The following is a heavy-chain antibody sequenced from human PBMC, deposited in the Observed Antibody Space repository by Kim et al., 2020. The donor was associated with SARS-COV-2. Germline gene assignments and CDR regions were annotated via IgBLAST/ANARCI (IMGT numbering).Heavy chain of an antibody. CDR1: GGSISSYY. V-gene: IGHV4-59*13. J-gene: IGHJ6*02. CDR2: IYYSGST. CDR3: ARVGGDIVVVPAARDSSSWYVAGTDGMDV. D-gene: IGHD2-2*01. Sequence: SETLSLTCTVSGGSISSYYWSWIRQPPGKGLEWIGYIYYSGSTNYNPSLKSRVTISVDTSKNQFSLKLSSVTAADTAVYYCARVGGDIVVVPAARDSSSWYVAGTDGMDVWGQGTTVTVSS.